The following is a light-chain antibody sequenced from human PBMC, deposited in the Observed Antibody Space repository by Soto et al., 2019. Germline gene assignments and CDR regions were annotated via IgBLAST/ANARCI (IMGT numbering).Light chain of an antibody. CDR2: AVS. J-gene: IGLJ1*01. V-gene: IGLV2-14*01. CDR1: SSDVGDYNY. CDR3: SSYASSTTYV. Sequence: QSALTQPASVSGSPGQSITISCTGTSSDVGDYNYVSWYQQHPGKAPKLMISAVSNRPSGVSDRFSGSKSGNTASLTISGLQAEDEADYYCSSYASSTTYVFGTGTKVTVL.